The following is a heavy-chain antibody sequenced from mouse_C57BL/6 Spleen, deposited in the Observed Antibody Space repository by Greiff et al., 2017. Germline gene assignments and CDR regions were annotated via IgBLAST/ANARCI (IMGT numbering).Heavy chain of an antibody. CDR1: GYTFTTYP. V-gene: IGHV1-47*01. J-gene: IGHJ2*01. CDR2: FHPYNDDT. Sequence: QVQLQQSGAELVKPGASVKMSCKASGYTFTTYPIEWMKQNHGKSLEWIGNFHPYNDDTKYNEQFKGKATLTVEKSYSTVYLELSRLTSDDSAVYYCARRGSSLLYFDYWGQGTTLTVSS. CDR3: ARRGSSLLYFDY. D-gene: IGHD1-1*01.